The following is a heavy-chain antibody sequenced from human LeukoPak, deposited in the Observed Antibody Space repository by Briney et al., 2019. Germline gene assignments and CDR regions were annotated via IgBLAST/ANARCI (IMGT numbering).Heavy chain of an antibody. D-gene: IGHD2-15*01. CDR1: GFTFTSYA. J-gene: IGHJ3*01. CDR3: AKGYCSGGSCYFGAFDV. CDR2: ISVSGVST. Sequence: GGSLRLSCAASGFTFTSYAMSWVRQAPGKGLEWVSSISVSGVSTYYADSVKGRFTISRDNSKNTLYLQMNSLRAEDTAVYYCAKGYCSGGSCYFGAFDVWGQGTLVTVSS. V-gene: IGHV3-23*01.